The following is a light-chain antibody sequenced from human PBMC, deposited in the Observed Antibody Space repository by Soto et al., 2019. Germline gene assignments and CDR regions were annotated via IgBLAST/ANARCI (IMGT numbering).Light chain of an antibody. V-gene: IGLV2-23*01. CDR1: SSNVESYNL. J-gene: IGLJ2*01. CDR3: SSYAGAVV. Sequence: QSALTQPASVSGAPVQSITISCTRTSSNVESYNLVSWYQHHPGKAPKLIIYEGSERPSGVSNRFSGAQSGHSASLTISGLQAEDEADYYCSSYAGAVVFGGGTKLTVL. CDR2: EGS.